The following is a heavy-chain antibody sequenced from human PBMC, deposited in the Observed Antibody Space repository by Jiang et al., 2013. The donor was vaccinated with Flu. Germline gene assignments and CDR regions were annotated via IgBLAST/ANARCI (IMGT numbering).Heavy chain of an antibody. Sequence: SGAEVKQPGASVKVSCTTSGNAFTNNNITWVRQAPGQGLEWMGWISIYNGNTNYAQRFQDRVTLTTDTSTNTVYMELRSLTSDDSAVYYCAKESRNDLWSGYLVTYNWLDPWGQGTLVTVSS. CDR3: AKESRNDLWSGYLVTYNWLDP. D-gene: IGHD3-3*01. CDR1: GNAFTNNN. CDR2: ISIYNGNT. J-gene: IGHJ5*02. V-gene: IGHV1-18*04.